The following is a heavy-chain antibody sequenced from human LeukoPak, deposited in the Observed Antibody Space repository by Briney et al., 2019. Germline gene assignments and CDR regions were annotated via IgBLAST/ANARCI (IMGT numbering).Heavy chain of an antibody. CDR1: GFTFSSYS. V-gene: IGHV3-48*01. Sequence: GGSPRLSCAASGFTFSSYSMNWVRQAPGKGLEWVSYISSSSTTIYYADSVKGRFTISRDKAKNSLYLQMNSLRAEDTAVYYCARGSSSWSYFDYWGQGTLVTVSS. J-gene: IGHJ4*02. D-gene: IGHD6-13*01. CDR2: ISSSSTTI. CDR3: ARGSSSWSYFDY.